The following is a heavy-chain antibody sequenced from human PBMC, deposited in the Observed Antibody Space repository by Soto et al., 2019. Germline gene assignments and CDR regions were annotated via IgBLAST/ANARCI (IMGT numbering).Heavy chain of an antibody. Sequence: QVQLVHSGAEVKKPGSSVNVSCKASGGTFSRYSITWVRQAPGHGLEWIGGIITILGIASYAQKFQGRVTITAYESTITAYLELSSLRSDDTAVSSCAREARARETGLVPAAIDGMDVWGQGTTVTVSS. CDR3: AREARARETGLVPAAIDGMDV. D-gene: IGHD2-2*01. CDR2: IITILGIA. CDR1: GGTFSRYS. J-gene: IGHJ6*02. V-gene: IGHV1-69*12.